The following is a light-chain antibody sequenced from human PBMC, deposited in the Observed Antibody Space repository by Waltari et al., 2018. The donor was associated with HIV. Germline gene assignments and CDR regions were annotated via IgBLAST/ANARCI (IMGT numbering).Light chain of an antibody. Sequence: DIQLTQSPSSLSASVGDRVTITCRASQGISHYLACYQHKPGKPPKLLIYSSSTLQSGVPSRFSGSGSGTDFTLTIHSLQAEDVATYYCQKYDSAPRTFGQGTKVQIK. CDR1: QGISHY. CDR3: QKYDSAPRT. J-gene: IGKJ1*01. CDR2: SSS. V-gene: IGKV1-27*01.